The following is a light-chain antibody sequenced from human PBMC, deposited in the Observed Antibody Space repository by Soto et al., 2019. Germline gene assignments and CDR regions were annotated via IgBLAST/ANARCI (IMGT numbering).Light chain of an antibody. V-gene: IGKV3-11*01. CDR3: QLYGSSRWT. CDR2: DAS. J-gene: IGKJ1*01. Sequence: EIVLTQSPATLSLSPGERATLSCRASQSVSSYLAWYQQKPGQAPRLLIYDASNRATGIPARFSGSGSGTDFTLTISRLEPEDFAVYFCQLYGSSRWTFGQGAKV. CDR1: QSVSSY.